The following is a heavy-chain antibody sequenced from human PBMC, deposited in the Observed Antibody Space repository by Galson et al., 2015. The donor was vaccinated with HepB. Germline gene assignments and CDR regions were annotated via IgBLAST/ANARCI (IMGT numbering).Heavy chain of an antibody. Sequence: CAISGDSVSSTSAVWNWIRHSPSRGLEWLGRTYYTSKWYNEYAVSVKSRIIINADTSNNQFSLQLNSVTPEDTAVYYCARGGASVEGGTGIALDYWGQGTLVTVSS. CDR2: TYYTSKWYN. V-gene: IGHV6-1*01. J-gene: IGHJ4*02. D-gene: IGHD2-15*01. CDR3: ARGGASVEGGTGIALDY. CDR1: GDSVSSTSAV.